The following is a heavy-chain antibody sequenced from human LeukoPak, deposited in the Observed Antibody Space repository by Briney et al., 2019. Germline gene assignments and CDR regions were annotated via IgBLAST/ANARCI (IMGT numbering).Heavy chain of an antibody. CDR3: ARHRGVRGYSYGPPDY. V-gene: IGHV4-30-2*01. J-gene: IGHJ4*02. D-gene: IGHD5-18*01. CDR1: GGSISSGGYY. Sequence: SETLSLTCTVSGGSISSGGYYWSWIRQPPGKGLEWIGYIYHSGSTYYNPSLKSRVTISVDTSKNQFSLKLSSVTAADTAVYYCARHRGVRGYSYGPPDYWGQGTLVTVSS. CDR2: IYHSGST.